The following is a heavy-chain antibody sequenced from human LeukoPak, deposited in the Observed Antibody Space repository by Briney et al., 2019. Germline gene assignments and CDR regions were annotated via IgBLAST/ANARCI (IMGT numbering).Heavy chain of an antibody. CDR1: GGSIRNYY. CDR2: IYDSGST. CDR3: ARDYAGSSSWNWFDP. J-gene: IGHJ5*02. Sequence: PSETLSLTCTVSGGSIRNYYWNWIRQPPGKGLGWIGYIYDSGSTNYNPSLKSRVTISVDMSKNQFSLKLSSVTAADTAVYYCARDYAGSSSWNWFDPWGQGTLVTVSS. D-gene: IGHD6-13*01. V-gene: IGHV4-59*01.